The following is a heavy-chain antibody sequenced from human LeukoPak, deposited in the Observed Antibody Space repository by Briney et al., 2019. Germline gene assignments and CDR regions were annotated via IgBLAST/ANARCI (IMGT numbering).Heavy chain of an antibody. Sequence: SETLSLTCTVSGGSISGYFWSWIRQPPGKGLEWIGYIYTSGSTNYNPSLKSRVTISVDTSKNQFSLHLSSVTAAGTAFYYCARGPGDSSNPGYYYYMDVWGKGTTVTVSS. CDR1: GGSISGYF. CDR2: IYTSGST. V-gene: IGHV4-4*09. D-gene: IGHD2-21*01. J-gene: IGHJ6*03. CDR3: ARGPGDSSNPGYYYYMDV.